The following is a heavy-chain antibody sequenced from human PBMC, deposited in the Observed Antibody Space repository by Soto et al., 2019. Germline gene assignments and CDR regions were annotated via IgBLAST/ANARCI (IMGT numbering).Heavy chain of an antibody. CDR1: GFTLSSYA. V-gene: IGHV3-30-3*01. Sequence: GGSLRLSCAASGFTLSSYAMHWVRQAPGKGLEWVAVISYDGSNKYYADSVKGRFTISRDNSKNTLYLQMNSLRAEDTAVYYCARCDDYSNHHPDFLYYGMDVWGQGTTVTVSS. J-gene: IGHJ6*02. CDR3: ARCDDYSNHHPDFLYYGMDV. CDR2: ISYDGSNK. D-gene: IGHD4-4*01.